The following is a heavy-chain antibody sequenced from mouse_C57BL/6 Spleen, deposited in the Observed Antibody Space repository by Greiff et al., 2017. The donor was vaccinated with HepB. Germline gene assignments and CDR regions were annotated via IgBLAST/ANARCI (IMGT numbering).Heavy chain of an antibody. V-gene: IGHV5-4*01. CDR2: ISDGGSYT. Sequence: EVQLVESGGGLVKPGGSLKLSCAASGFTFSSYAMSWVRQTPEKRLEWVATISDGGSYTYYPDNVKGRFTISRDNATNNLYLQMSHLKSEDTAMYYCARDDYYDYPWFAYWGQGTLVTVSA. CDR3: ARDDYYDYPWFAY. D-gene: IGHD2-4*01. J-gene: IGHJ3*01. CDR1: GFTFSSYA.